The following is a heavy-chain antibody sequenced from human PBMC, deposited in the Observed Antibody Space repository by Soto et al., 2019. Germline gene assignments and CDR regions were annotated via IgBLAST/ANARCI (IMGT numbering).Heavy chain of an antibody. D-gene: IGHD2-15*01. V-gene: IGHV3-30*18. CDR2: ISYDGSNN. Sequence: QVQLVESGGGVVQPGRSLRLSCAASGFTFSSYGMHWVRQAPGKGLEWVAVISYDGSNNYYADSVKGRFTISRDNSKNTLYLQMNSLRAEDTAVYYCAKDGRRYCSGGSCYSDYWGQGPLVTVSS. CDR3: AKDGRRYCSGGSCYSDY. CDR1: GFTFSSYG. J-gene: IGHJ4*02.